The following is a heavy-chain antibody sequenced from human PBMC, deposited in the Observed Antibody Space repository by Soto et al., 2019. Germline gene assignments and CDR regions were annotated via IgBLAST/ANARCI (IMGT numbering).Heavy chain of an antibody. CDR1: GGSISSGGYY. D-gene: IGHD3-3*01. CDR3: GGDRCITIFGVEVRRGGGCYYYYGMDV. Sequence: PSETLSLTCTVSGGSISSGGYYWSWIRQHPGKGLEWIGYIYYSGSTYYNPSLKSRVTISVDTSKNQFSLKLSSVTAADTAVYYWGGDRCITIFGVEVRRGGGCYYYYGMDVWGQGTTVTVSS. V-gene: IGHV4-31*03. CDR2: IYYSGST. J-gene: IGHJ6*02.